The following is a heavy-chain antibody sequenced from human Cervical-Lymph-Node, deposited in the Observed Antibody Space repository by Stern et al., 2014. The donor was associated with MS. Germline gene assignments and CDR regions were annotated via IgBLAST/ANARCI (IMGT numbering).Heavy chain of an antibody. J-gene: IGHJ5*02. V-gene: IGHV1-69*01. D-gene: IGHD3-10*01. Sequence: VQLVESGAEVKKPGSSVRVSCKASGGSFKSYAFNWLRQAPGQGIEWMGGIVHMFAKANYAQKVQGRVTVTADEATNTVYMELSFLTSEDTAVYYCARERSIHYPAFAPWGQGTLVTVSS. CDR3: ARERSIHYPAFAP. CDR1: GGSFKSYA. CDR2: IVHMFAKA.